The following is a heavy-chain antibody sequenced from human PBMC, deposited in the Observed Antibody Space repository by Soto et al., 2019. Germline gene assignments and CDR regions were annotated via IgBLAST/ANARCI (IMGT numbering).Heavy chain of an antibody. CDR2: ISSSSSYI. Sequence: GGSLRLSCAASGFTFSSYSMNWVRQAPGKGLEWVSSISSSSSYIYYADSVKGRFTISRDNAKNSLYLQMNSLRAEDTAVYYCARGNYEGRYDAQKAGTATSEYFQHWGQGTLVTVSS. CDR1: GFTFSSYS. CDR3: ARGNYEGRYDAQKAGTATSEYFQH. J-gene: IGHJ1*01. V-gene: IGHV3-21*01. D-gene: IGHD6-19*01.